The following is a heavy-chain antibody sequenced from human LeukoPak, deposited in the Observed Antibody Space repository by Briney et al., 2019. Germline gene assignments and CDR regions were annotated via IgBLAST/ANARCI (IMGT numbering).Heavy chain of an antibody. J-gene: IGHJ4*02. V-gene: IGHV3-23*01. Sequence: PGGSLRLSCAASGFTFSIYAMSWVRQAPGKGLQWVSSFSDSGDSTYYADSVKGRFTISRDNSKNTLYLQMNSLRAEDTAVYYCAKEGRSSWYFHEVDYWGQGTLVTVSS. CDR1: GFTFSIYA. CDR2: FSDSGDST. CDR3: AKEGRSSWYFHEVDY. D-gene: IGHD6-13*01.